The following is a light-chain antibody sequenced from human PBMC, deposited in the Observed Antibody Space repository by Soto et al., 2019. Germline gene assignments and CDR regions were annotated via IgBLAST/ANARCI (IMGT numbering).Light chain of an antibody. CDR1: SSDVGSYNL. CDR2: EVS. CDR3: CSYAGSNYV. V-gene: IGLV2-23*02. J-gene: IGLJ1*01. Sequence: QLVLTQPASVSGSPGQSITISCTGTSSDVGSYNLVSWYQQHPGKAPKLMIYEVSKRPSGVSNRFSGSKSGNTASLTISGLQAEDEADDYCCSYAGSNYVFGTGTKLTVL.